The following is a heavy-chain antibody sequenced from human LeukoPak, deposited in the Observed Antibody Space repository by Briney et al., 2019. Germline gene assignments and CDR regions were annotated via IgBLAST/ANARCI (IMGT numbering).Heavy chain of an antibody. J-gene: IGHJ3*02. D-gene: IGHD2-15*01. CDR2: IYTRRST. CDR1: GGSINNYY. Sequence: PSETLSLTCTVSGGSINNYYWSWIRQPAGKGLEWIGRIYTRRSTNYNPSLKSRVTMSVDTSKNQFTLMLSSVTAADTAVYYCARGRYCSADICSSCDAFDIWGQGGMVSVSS. V-gene: IGHV4-4*07. CDR3: ARGRYCSADICSSCDAFDI.